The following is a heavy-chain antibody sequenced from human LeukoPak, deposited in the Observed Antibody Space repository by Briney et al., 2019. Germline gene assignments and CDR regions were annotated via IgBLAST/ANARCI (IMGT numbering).Heavy chain of an antibody. CDR3: AKEYPPIGYS. CDR2: IYSGGST. V-gene: IGHV3-53*01. J-gene: IGHJ4*02. D-gene: IGHD2-2*02. CDR1: GFTVISNY. Sequence: GGSLRLSCAAYGFTVISNYMSWDSQAPGKGMEWVSAIYSGGSTYYAGSVRGRFPISRDNSQNPLYLQMKSLRAEDTAVYYGAKEYPPIGYSWGQGTLVTVSS.